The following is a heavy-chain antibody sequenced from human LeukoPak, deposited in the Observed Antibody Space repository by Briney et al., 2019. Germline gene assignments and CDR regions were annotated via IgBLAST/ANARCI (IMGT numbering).Heavy chain of an antibody. V-gene: IGHV1-58*01. Sequence: SVKVSCKASGFTFTSSAVQWVRQARRQRLEWIGWIVVGSGDTNSAQKFQERVTITRDMSTRTAYMELSSLRSEDTAVYYCGADSMPRGVFSYAFDIGSQGTMVTV. D-gene: IGHD3-10*01. J-gene: IGHJ3*02. CDR3: GADSMPRGVFSYAFDI. CDR1: GFTFTSSA. CDR2: IVVGSGDT.